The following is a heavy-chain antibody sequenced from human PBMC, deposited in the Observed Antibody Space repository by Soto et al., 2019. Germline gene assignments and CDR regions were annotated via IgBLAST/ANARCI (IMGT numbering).Heavy chain of an antibody. D-gene: IGHD6-6*01. CDR2: TYYRSKWYN. CDR1: GDSVSSNSAA. CDR3: AREGISYSSSSSPIGWFDP. V-gene: IGHV6-1*01. J-gene: IGHJ5*02. Sequence: PSQTLSLTCAVSGDSVSSNSAAWNWIRQSPSRGLEWLGRTYYRSKWYNDYAVSVKSRIAINPDTSKNQFSLQLNSVTPEDTAVYYCAREGISYSSSSSPIGWFDPWGQGTLVTVSS.